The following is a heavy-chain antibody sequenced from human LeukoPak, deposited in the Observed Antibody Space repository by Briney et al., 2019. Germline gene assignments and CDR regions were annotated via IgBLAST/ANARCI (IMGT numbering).Heavy chain of an antibody. J-gene: IGHJ3*02. CDR3: ARDLFDFYTWGSYGSFDI. CDR1: GFNFSTHT. D-gene: IGHD3-16*01. CDR2: ISKSSTYI. V-gene: IGHV3-21*01. Sequence: PGGSLRLSCAASGFNFSTHTMNWVRQAPGKGLEWVSSISKSSTYIYYTDSVMGRFTISRDNAKNSLYLQMNSLRAEDTAVYYCARDLFDFYTWGSYGSFDIWGQGTMVTVSS.